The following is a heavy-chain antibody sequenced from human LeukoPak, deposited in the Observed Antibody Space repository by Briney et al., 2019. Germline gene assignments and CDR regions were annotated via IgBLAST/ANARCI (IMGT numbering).Heavy chain of an antibody. V-gene: IGHV1-69*13. CDR2: IIPIFGTA. CDR1: GGTFSSYA. J-gene: IGHJ4*02. D-gene: IGHD1-1*01. CDR3: ARGHDPGPFDY. Sequence: VASVKVSCKASGGTFSSYAISWVRQAPGQGLEWMGGIIPIFGTANYAQKFQGRVTITADESTSTAYMELSSLRSEDTAVYYCARGHDPGPFDYWGQGTLVTVSS.